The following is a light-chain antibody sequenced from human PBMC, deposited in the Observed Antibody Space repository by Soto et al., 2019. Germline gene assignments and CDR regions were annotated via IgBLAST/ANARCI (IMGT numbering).Light chain of an antibody. CDR3: QQYHHWPPIT. Sequence: IVLTQSPGTLSLSPGERGTLSCRASQNLGTLYLAWFQQKSGQAPRLLIYSASRRATGIPDRFSGSGSGTEFTLTISSLQSEDFAVYYCQQYHHWPPITFGQGTRLEIK. CDR1: QNLGTLY. J-gene: IGKJ5*01. CDR2: SAS. V-gene: IGKV3-20*01.